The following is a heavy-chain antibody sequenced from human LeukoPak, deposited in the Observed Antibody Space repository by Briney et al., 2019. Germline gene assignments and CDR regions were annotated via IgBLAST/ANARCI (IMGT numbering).Heavy chain of an antibody. D-gene: IGHD3-22*01. J-gene: IGHJ4*02. V-gene: IGHV3-66*01. Sequence: GGSLRLSCAASGLTLSSYAMSWVRQAPGKGLEWVSVIYSGGSTYYADSVKGRFTISRDNSKNSLYLQINSLRVEDTAVYYWARDGVHYDSSGYYRYYFDLWGQGTLVTVSS. CDR1: GLTLSSYA. CDR3: ARDGVHYDSSGYYRYYFDL. CDR2: IYSGGST.